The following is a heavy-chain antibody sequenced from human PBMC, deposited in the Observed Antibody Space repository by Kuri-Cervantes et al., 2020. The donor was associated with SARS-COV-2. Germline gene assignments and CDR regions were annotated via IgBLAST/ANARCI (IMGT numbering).Heavy chain of an antibody. D-gene: IGHD5-24*01. Sequence: GGSLRLSCAASGFTFSSYTMHWVRQAPGKGLEWVSLISWDGGSTYYADSVKGRFTISRDNSKNSLYLQMNSLRTEDTALYYCAKAKGRDGYNFDYFDYWGQGTLVTVSS. CDR2: ISWDGGST. CDR3: AKAKGRDGYNFDYFDY. J-gene: IGHJ4*02. V-gene: IGHV3-43*01. CDR1: GFTFSSYT.